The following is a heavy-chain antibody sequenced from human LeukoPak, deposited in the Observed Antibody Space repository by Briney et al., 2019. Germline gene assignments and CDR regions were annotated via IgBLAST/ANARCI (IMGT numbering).Heavy chain of an antibody. J-gene: IGHJ4*02. CDR1: GYSISSGYY. CDR3: ARDPGRVGGLVPFDY. Sequence: PSETLSLTCTVSGYSISSGYYWGWIRQPPGKGLEWIGSIYHSGSTYYNPSLKSRVTISVDTSKNQFSLKLSSVTAADTAVYYCARDPGRVGGLVPFDYWGQGTLVTVSS. CDR2: IYHSGST. V-gene: IGHV4-38-2*02. D-gene: IGHD2-2*01.